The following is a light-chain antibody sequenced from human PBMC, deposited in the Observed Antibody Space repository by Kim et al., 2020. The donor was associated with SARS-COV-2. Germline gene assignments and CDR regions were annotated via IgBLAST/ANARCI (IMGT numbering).Light chain of an antibody. J-gene: IGKJ4*01. CDR3: QQYDNWPPLT. V-gene: IGKV3-15*01. CDR2: GAS. Sequence: SPGDRATLSCRARQSVNSNLAWYQQKPGQAPRVLIYGASTRASGIPARFSGSGSGTEFTLTISSLQSEDFAVYYCQQYDNWPPLTFGGGTKVDIK. CDR1: QSVNSN.